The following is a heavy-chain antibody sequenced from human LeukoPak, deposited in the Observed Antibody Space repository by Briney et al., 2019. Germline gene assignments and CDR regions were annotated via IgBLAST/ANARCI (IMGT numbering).Heavy chain of an antibody. Sequence: GGSLRLSCAASGFTFSSYEMNWVRQAPGKGLEWVSYISTSGGIIYYADSVKGRFTISRDNAKNSLYLQMNSLRAEDTAVYYCAREPTSSSQDYYFDYWGQGTLVTVSS. CDR1: GFTFSSYE. CDR3: AREPTSSSQDYYFDY. J-gene: IGHJ4*02. CDR2: ISTSGGII. V-gene: IGHV3-48*03. D-gene: IGHD6-6*01.